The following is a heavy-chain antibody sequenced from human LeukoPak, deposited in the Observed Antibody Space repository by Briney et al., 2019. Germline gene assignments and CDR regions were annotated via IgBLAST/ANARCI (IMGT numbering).Heavy chain of an antibody. CDR3: AKERAGYTNPYYFDY. V-gene: IGHV3-23*01. CDR1: GFTFSTYA. J-gene: IGHJ4*02. CDR2: ISGSGANT. D-gene: IGHD3-16*02. Sequence: PGGALTLSCPACGFTFSTYAMSWLRQARGKGREGVSTISGSGANTYYADSVRGGLTISRDNSKNTLYLHMNSLRAEDTAVYYCAKERAGYTNPYYFDYWGQGTLVTVSS.